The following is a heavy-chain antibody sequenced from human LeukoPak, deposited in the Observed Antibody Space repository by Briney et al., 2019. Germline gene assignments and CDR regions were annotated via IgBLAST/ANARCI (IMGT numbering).Heavy chain of an antibody. CDR3: ARGRNDYGDYGWFDP. D-gene: IGHD4-17*01. CDR2: IYYSGST. V-gene: IGHV4-59*11. J-gene: IGHJ5*02. CDR1: GGSISSHY. Sequence: SETLSLTCTVSGGSISSHYWSWIRQPPGKGLEWIGYIYYSGSTNYNPSLKSRVTISVDTSKNQFSLKLSSVTAADTAVYYCARGRNDYGDYGWFDPWGQGTLVTVSS.